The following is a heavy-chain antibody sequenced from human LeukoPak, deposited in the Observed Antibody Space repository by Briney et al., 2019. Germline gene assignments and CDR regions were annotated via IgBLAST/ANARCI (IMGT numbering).Heavy chain of an antibody. J-gene: IGHJ6*03. CDR2: IYYSGST. V-gene: IGHV4-39*01. Sequence: PSETLSLTCTVSGGSISSSSYYWGWLRQPPGKGLEWIGSIYYSGSTYYNPSLKSRVTISVDTSKNQFSLKLSSVTAADTAVYYCACSESYMDVWGKGTTVTVAS. CDR1: GGSISSSSYY. D-gene: IGHD3-10*02. CDR3: ACSESYMDV.